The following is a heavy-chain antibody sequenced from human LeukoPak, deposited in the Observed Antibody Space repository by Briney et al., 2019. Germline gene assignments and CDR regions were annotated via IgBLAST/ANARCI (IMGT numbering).Heavy chain of an antibody. CDR1: GFTFSSYS. V-gene: IGHV3-21*01. Sequence: PGGSLRLSCAASGFTFSSYSMNWVRQAPGKGLEWVSSISSTSTYTYYADSLKGRFTISRDNAKNSLYLQMNSLRAEDTAVYYCASRIVGTPDYFDYWGQGTLVTVSS. CDR2: ISSTSTYT. CDR3: ASRIVGTPDYFDY. D-gene: IGHD1-26*01. J-gene: IGHJ4*02.